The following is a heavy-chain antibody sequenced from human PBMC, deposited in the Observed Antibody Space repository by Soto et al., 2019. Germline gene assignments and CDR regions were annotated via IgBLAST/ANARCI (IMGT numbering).Heavy chain of an antibody. CDR1: GYSFANYW. V-gene: IGHV5-51*01. CDR3: ASAPSHGWFQHLDY. J-gene: IGHJ4*02. CDR2: IYPGDSDT. D-gene: IGHD6-19*01. Sequence: GESLKISCQGSGYSFANYWIGWVRQKPGKGLEWMGIIYPGDSDTRYSPSFQGHVTISADKSLNTAYLQWSSLRASDTAIYYCASAPSHGWFQHLDYWGQGTLVTVSS.